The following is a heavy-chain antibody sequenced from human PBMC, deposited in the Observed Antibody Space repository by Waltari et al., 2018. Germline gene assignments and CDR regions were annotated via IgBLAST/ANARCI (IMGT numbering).Heavy chain of an antibody. J-gene: IGHJ4*02. Sequence: QVQLVQSGAEVKKPGASVMVSCKASGYTFTSYAISWVRQAHGQGLEWMGWISAYNGNTNYAQKLQGRVTMTTDTSTSTAYMELRSLRSDDTAVYYCARRAAVAGTGLLDDYWGQGTLVTVSS. CDR2: ISAYNGNT. CDR1: GYTFTSYA. V-gene: IGHV1-18*01. D-gene: IGHD6-19*01. CDR3: ARRAAVAGTGLLDDY.